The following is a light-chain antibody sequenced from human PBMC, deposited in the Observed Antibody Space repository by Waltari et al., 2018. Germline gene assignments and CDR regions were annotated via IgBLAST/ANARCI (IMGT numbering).Light chain of an antibody. CDR1: TSDAGGYNY. J-gene: IGLJ2*01. CDR2: DVS. Sequence: QSALTQPRSVSGSPGQSVTISCTGTTSDAGGYNYVSWYQQHPGKAPNLMIYDVSKRPSEVPARFSGSKSGNTASLTISGLQAEDEADYYCCSYAGSYTVVFGGGTKLTVL. CDR3: CSYAGSYTVV. V-gene: IGLV2-11*01.